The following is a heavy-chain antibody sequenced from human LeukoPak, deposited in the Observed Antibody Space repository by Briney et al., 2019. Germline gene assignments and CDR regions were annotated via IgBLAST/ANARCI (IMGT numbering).Heavy chain of an antibody. J-gene: IGHJ4*02. CDR2: IYPGDSDT. CDR3: ARAIAVAGTENFDY. CDR1: GYRFASYW. Sequence: GESLKISCKGSGYRFASYWIGWVRQMPGKGLEWMGIIYPGDSDTRYSPSFQGQVTISADKSISTAYLQWSSLKASDTAMYYCARAIAVAGTENFDYWGQGTLVTVSS. D-gene: IGHD6-19*01. V-gene: IGHV5-51*01.